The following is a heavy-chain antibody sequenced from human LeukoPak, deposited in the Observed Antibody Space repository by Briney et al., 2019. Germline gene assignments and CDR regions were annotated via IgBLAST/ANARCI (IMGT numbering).Heavy chain of an antibody. CDR1: GGSISSYY. D-gene: IGHD3-3*01. Sequence: SETLSLTCTVSGGSISSYYWSWIRQPPGKGLEWIGYIYYSGSTNYNPSLKSRVTISVDTSKNQFSLKLSSVTAADTAVYYCARGERVLEWSPDYYYYGMDVWGQGTTVTVSS. CDR3: ARGERVLEWSPDYYYYGMDV. J-gene: IGHJ6*02. CDR2: IYYSGST. V-gene: IGHV4-59*12.